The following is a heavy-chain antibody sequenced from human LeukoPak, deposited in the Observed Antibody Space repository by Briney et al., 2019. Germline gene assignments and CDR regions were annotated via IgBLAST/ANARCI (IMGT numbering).Heavy chain of an antibody. D-gene: IGHD3-10*01. CDR2: IYYSGRT. CDR3: VRVSSFPRGYFDD. Sequence: SETLSLTCTVSVGSISSYYWSCMRDPPGKAREGSGYIYYSGRTKYNPPLERRVTLSLDTSKNKFSLKLRSLTAAGTAGYYCVRVSSFPRGYFDDWGQGTLVTVST. CDR1: VGSISSYY. V-gene: IGHV4-59*13. J-gene: IGHJ4*02.